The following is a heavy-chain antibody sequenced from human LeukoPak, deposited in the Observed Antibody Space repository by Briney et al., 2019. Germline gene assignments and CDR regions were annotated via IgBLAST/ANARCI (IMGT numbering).Heavy chain of an antibody. D-gene: IGHD5-24*01. CDR3: ARDNSVRDEAWWFNP. V-gene: IGHV1-69*13. J-gene: IGHJ5*02. Sequence: GASVKVSCKASGGTFSSYAITWVRQAPGQGLEWVGGIIPIFDTANYAQKFQGRVTITADESTSTAYMELSSLRSEDTAVYYCARDNSVRDEAWWFNPWGQGTLVTVSS. CDR1: GGTFSSYA. CDR2: IIPIFDTA.